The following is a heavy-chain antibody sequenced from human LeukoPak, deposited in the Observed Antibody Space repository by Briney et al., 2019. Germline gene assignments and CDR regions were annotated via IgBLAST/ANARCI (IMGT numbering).Heavy chain of an antibody. CDR3: TRVGRPIYDY. D-gene: IGHD3-10*01. CDR2: INSDGSST. Sequence: GGSLRLSCAVSGFTYSNYWMHWVRQAPGKGLVGVSRINSDGSSTNYADSVKGRFTISRDNTKNTLYLQMNSLSAEDTAVYFCTRVGRPIYDYWGQGTLVTVSS. CDR1: GFTYSNYW. J-gene: IGHJ4*02. V-gene: IGHV3-74*01.